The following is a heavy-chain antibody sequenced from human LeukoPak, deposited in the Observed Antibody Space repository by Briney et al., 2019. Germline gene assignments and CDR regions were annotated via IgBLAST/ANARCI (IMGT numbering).Heavy chain of an antibody. Sequence: SETLSLTCTVSGGSISSSSYYWGWIRQPPGKGLEWIGSIYYSGSTYYNPSLKSRVTISVDTSKNQFSLKLSSVTAADTAVYYCALTQGPFRIDAFDIWGQGTMVTVSS. CDR1: GGSISSSSYY. V-gene: IGHV4-39*01. CDR2: IYYSGST. CDR3: ALTQGPFRIDAFDI. J-gene: IGHJ3*02. D-gene: IGHD2-15*01.